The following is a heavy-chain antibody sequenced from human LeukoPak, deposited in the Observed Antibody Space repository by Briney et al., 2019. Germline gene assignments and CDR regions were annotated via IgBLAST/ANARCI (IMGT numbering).Heavy chain of an antibody. CDR3: TGRSIADDY. CDR1: GFTFSGSA. Sequence: GGSLRLSCAASGFTFSGSAMHWVRQASGKGLEWVGRIRSKANSYATAYAASVKGRFTISRDDSKNTAYLQMTSLKTEDTAVYYCTGRSIADDYWGQGTLVTVSS. V-gene: IGHV3-73*01. CDR2: IRSKANSYAT. J-gene: IGHJ4*02. D-gene: IGHD6-6*01.